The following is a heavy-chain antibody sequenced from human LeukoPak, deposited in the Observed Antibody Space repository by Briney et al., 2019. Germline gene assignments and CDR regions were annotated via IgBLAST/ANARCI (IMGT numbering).Heavy chain of an antibody. CDR2: NKHSGST. CDR1: GGSISSSSYS. J-gene: IGHJ4*02. Sequence: SETPSLTCTVSGGSISSSSYSWGWVPPPPRKGLGWVGENKHSGSTHYNPSLKSRVTISVDTSKNQFSLKLSSVTAAGTAVYYCARGPTVRYCSSTSCPTANGQQDYWGQGTLVTVSS. D-gene: IGHD2-2*01. V-gene: IGHV4-39*07. CDR3: ARGPTVRYCSSTSCPTANGQQDY.